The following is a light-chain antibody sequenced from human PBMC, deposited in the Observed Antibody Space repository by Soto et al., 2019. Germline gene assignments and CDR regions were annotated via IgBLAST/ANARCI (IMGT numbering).Light chain of an antibody. CDR3: CSYAGTYTRV. Sequence: QSVLTQPRSVSGSPGQSVAISCTGTTSDVGGYNYVSWYQHHPGKAPKLMIYDVNKRPSGVPDRFSGSKSGNTASLTISGLQADDEADYYCCSYAGTYTRVFGGGTKLTVL. V-gene: IGLV2-11*01. J-gene: IGLJ3*02. CDR1: TSDVGGYNY. CDR2: DVN.